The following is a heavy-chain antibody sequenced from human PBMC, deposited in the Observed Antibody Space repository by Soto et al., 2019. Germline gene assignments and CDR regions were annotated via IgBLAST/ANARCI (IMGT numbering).Heavy chain of an antibody. V-gene: IGHV3-30-3*01. D-gene: IGHD1-26*01. CDR1: GFTFSSYP. CDR3: ARDPLVGAPDYFDY. J-gene: IGHJ4*02. CDR2: ISYDATTK. Sequence: QVQLVESGGGVVQPGRSLRLSCAASGFTFSSYPLHWVRQAPCKGLEWVAVISYDATTKYHADSVKGRFTISRDNSKNTLYLQMNSLRDEDTDVYYCARDPLVGAPDYFDYWGQGTLVNVSA.